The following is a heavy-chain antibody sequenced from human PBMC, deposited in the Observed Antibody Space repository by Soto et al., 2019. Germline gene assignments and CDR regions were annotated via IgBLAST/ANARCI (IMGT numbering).Heavy chain of an antibody. J-gene: IGHJ5*02. CDR1: RGSFSSGGYY. CDR3: ARLPGDWFDP. D-gene: IGHD3-10*01. Sequence: SETLSLTFTFSRGSFSSGGYYWSWIRQHPGKGLEWIGYIYYSGSTYYNPSLKSRVTISVDTSKNQFSLKLSSVTAADTAVYYCARLPGDWFDPWGQGTLVTVSS. V-gene: IGHV4-31*02. CDR2: IYYSGST.